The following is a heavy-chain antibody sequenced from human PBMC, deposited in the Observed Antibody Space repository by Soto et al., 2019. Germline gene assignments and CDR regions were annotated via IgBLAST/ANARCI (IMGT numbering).Heavy chain of an antibody. CDR3: AREIDGYGRFDY. V-gene: IGHV3-7*01. Sequence: PGGSLRLSCAASGFTFSSDAMSWVRQAPGKGLEWVATIKLDGREKNYLDSVQGRFTISRDDAKNSLFLQMNSLRGDDTAVYFCAREIDGYGRFDYWGQGPPVTVSS. D-gene: IGHD5-18*01. CDR2: IKLDGREK. CDR1: GFTFSSDA. J-gene: IGHJ4*02.